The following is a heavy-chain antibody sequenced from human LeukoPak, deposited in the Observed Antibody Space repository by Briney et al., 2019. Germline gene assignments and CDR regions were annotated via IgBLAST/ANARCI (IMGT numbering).Heavy chain of an antibody. Sequence: PSETLSLTCTVSGGSISSSSYYWGWIRQPPGKGLEWIGSIYYSGSTYYNPSLKSPVTISVDTSKNQFSLKLSSVTAADTAVYYCARSEYSSSNDAFDIWGQGTMVTVSS. CDR3: ARSEYSSSNDAFDI. V-gene: IGHV4-39*07. CDR2: IYYSGST. J-gene: IGHJ3*02. CDR1: GGSISSSSYY. D-gene: IGHD6-6*01.